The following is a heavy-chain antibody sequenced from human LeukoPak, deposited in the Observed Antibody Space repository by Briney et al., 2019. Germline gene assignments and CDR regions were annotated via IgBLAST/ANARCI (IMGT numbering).Heavy chain of an antibody. J-gene: IGHJ4*02. Sequence: SETLSLTCTVPGGSISSYYWSWIRQPPGKGLEWIGYIYYSGSTNYNPSLKSRVTISVDTSKNQFSLKLSSVTAADTAVYYCARHTPGESDDYWGQGTLVTVSS. CDR1: GGSISSYY. CDR3: ARHTPGESDDY. V-gene: IGHV4-59*08. D-gene: IGHD3-10*01. CDR2: IYYSGST.